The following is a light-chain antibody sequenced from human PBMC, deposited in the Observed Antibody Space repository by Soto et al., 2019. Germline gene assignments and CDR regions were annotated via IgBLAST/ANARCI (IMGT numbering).Light chain of an antibody. CDR2: GVS. Sequence: QSALTQPASVSGSPGQSITISCTGTYSDVGSWNLVYWYQQYPGKAPKLVIFGVSERPSGISNRFSGSKSGNTASLTIFGLQAEDEAVYYCCSYAGPSTFVIFGGGTKLTVL. CDR1: YSDVGSWNL. CDR3: CSYAGPSTFVI. J-gene: IGLJ2*01. V-gene: IGLV2-23*02.